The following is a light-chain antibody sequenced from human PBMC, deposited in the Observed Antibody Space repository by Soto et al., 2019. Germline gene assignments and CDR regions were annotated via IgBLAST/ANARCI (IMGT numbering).Light chain of an antibody. V-gene: IGLV2-11*01. CDR1: SNDVGGYNY. CDR3: CSYAGTYTFVV. J-gene: IGLJ3*02. CDR2: DVT. Sequence: QSALTQPPSVSGSPGQSVTISCTGTSNDVGGYNYVSWYQRHPGKAPKLMIYDVTKRPSGVPDRFSGSKSGTTASLTISGLQAEDEADYYCCSYAGTYTFVVFGGGTQLTVL.